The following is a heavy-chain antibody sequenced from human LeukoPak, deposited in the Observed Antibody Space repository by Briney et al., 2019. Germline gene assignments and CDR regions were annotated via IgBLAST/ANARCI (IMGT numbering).Heavy chain of an antibody. CDR1: GFTFRSYG. Sequence: GRSLRLSCAASGFTFRSYGMHWVRQAPGKGLEWVAVISYDGSNKYYADSVKGRFTISRDNSKNTLYLQMNSLRAEDTAVYYCAKVGRWYTFDYWGQGTLVTVSS. V-gene: IGHV3-30*18. CDR2: ISYDGSNK. D-gene: IGHD6-13*01. J-gene: IGHJ4*02. CDR3: AKVGRWYTFDY.